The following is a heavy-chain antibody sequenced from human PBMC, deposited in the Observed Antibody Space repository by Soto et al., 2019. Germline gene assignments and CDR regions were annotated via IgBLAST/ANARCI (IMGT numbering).Heavy chain of an antibody. CDR2: ISYDGGNK. Sequence: QVQLVESGGGVVQPGRSLRLSCAASGFTFSSYGIHWVRQAPGKGLEWVAFISYDGGNKYYADSVKGRFTISRDNSKNTRFLQMNSLGAEDRAVHYCAKVMITFGGSRYGLDVWGQGTTVTVS. CDR1: GFTFSSYG. CDR3: AKVMITFGGSRYGLDV. J-gene: IGHJ6*02. D-gene: IGHD3-16*01. V-gene: IGHV3-30*18.